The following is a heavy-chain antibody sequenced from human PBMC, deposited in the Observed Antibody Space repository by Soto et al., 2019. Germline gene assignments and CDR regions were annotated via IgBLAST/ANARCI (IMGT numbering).Heavy chain of an antibody. D-gene: IGHD4-17*01. V-gene: IGHV4-30-4*01. J-gene: IGHJ6*02. Sequence: QVQLQESGPGLVKPSQTLSLTCTVSGGSISSGDYYWSWIRQPPGKGLEWIGYIYYSGSTYYNPSLKSRVTISVDTSKNQFSLKLSSVTAADTAVYYCARLSGYDHDYGDYDGVNYYYGMDVWGQGTTVTVSS. CDR2: IYYSGST. CDR1: GGSISSGDYY. CDR3: ARLSGYDHDYGDYDGVNYYYGMDV.